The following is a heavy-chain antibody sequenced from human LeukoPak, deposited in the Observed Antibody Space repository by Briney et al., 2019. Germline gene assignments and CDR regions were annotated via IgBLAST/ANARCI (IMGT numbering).Heavy chain of an antibody. CDR1: GGSFSGYY. J-gene: IGHJ4*02. CDR2: INHSGST. D-gene: IGHD3-22*01. CDR3: ARGQTYYYDSSGYYLDY. V-gene: IGHV4-34*01. Sequence: SETLSLTCAVYGGSFSGYYWSWIRQPPGKGLEWIGEINHSGSTNYNPSLKSRVTISVDTSTTQFSLKLSSVTAADTAVYYCARGQTYYYDSSGYYLDYWGQGTLVTVSS.